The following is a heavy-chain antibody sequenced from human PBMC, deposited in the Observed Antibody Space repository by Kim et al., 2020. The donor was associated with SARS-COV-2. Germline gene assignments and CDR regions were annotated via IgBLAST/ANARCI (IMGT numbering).Heavy chain of an antibody. J-gene: IGHJ4*02. CDR1: GYTFTQYD. Sequence: ASVKVSCKASGYTFTQYDISWVRQAPGQGLEWMGWISTYNGDTKFAQMLQGRVTMTTDTSTNTAYMALRSLRSDDTAVYYCARAAFTKVRGVIIYYFDYWGQGTLVSVSS. CDR3: ARAAFTKVRGVIIYYFDY. D-gene: IGHD3-10*01. CDR2: ISTYNGDT. V-gene: IGHV1-18*01.